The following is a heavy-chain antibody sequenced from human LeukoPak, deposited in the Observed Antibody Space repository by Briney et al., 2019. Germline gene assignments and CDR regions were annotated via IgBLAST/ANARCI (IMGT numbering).Heavy chain of an antibody. Sequence: GSLTLSCAASGFSFSTYRMNWVGQAPGKGLEWVSSISSNGDSIYYADSVKGGLTMSRDNAKNSLYLQLSSLRVEDTAVYFCARAREPDSGSWFSDSWGKGTVDPVSS. J-gene: IGHJ1*01. V-gene: IGHV3-21*01. CDR1: GFSFSTYR. CDR3: ARAREPDSGSWFSDS. D-gene: IGHD6-13*01. CDR2: ISSNGDSI.